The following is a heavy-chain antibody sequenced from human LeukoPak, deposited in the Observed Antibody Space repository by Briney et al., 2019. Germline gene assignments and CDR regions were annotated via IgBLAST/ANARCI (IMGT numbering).Heavy chain of an antibody. V-gene: IGHV4-39*07. J-gene: IGHJ4*02. CDR3: ARDGTSLNLAEFDF. Sequence: SETLSLTCSVSGVSISSSSSYWGWIRQPPGKGLEWIGSIYYGGNTYYNPSLKSRVTISVDTSKNQFSLKLTSVTAADTAVYYCARDGTSLNLAEFDFWGQGTLVTVSS. CDR2: IYYGGNT. D-gene: IGHD1-14*01. CDR1: GVSISSSSSY.